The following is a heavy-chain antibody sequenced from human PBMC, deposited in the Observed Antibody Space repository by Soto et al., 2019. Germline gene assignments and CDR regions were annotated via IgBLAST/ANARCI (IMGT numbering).Heavy chain of an antibody. Sequence: GESLKISCKGSGYSFTSYWISWVRQMPGKGLEWMGRIDPSDSYTNYSPSFQGHVTISADKSISTAYLQWSSLKASDTAMYYCPRLLLHQPLYTYYCYGMKGWGQGTTVTVSS. CDR2: IDPSDSYT. CDR3: PRLLLHQPLYTYYCYGMKG. V-gene: IGHV5-10-1*01. D-gene: IGHD2-2*02. CDR1: GYSFTSYW. J-gene: IGHJ6*02.